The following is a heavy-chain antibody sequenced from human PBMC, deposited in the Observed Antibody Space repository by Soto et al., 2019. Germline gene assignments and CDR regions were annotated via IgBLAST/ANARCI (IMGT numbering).Heavy chain of an antibody. CDR2: TYNSANT. V-gene: IGHV4-31*03. D-gene: IGHD6-19*01. CDR1: GGSISSGGYY. Sequence: QVQLQESGPGLIKGPQTLTLTCTVSGGSISSGGYYWSWIRQHPGKGLEWIGYTYNSANTYQSRSLNSRVSISAATTRNQFSLNLSSVTAASTAMYYCARLSSSGWPIDSWGQGTLVTVS. J-gene: IGHJ4*02. CDR3: ARLSSSGWPIDS.